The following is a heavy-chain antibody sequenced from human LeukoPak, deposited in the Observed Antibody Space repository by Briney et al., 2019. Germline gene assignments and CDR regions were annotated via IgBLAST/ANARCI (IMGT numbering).Heavy chain of an antibody. CDR2: IDLNGRGT. V-gene: IGHV3-74*01. CDR3: VRDAGSRDWFDP. Sequence: GGSLRLSCSASGFTFSSFWMHWVRQAPGKGLMWVSRIDLNGRGTTYADSVKGRFTVSRDNAKNTLFLQMNSLRAEDTGLYYCVRDAGSRDWFDPWGQGILVTVSS. D-gene: IGHD5-24*01. CDR1: GFTFSSFW. J-gene: IGHJ5*02.